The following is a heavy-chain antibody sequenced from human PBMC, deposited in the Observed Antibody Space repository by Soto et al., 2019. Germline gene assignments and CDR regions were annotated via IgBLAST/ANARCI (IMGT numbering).Heavy chain of an antibody. D-gene: IGHD3-9*01. CDR1: GYTFTSYG. J-gene: IGHJ4*02. CDR2: VRAYNGNT. Sequence: QVQLVQSGAEVKKPGASAKVSCKASGYTFTSYGISWVRKAPGQGLEWMGWVRAYNGNTTSAQKLQGRVTMTTDTSTSTAYMELRSLRSDDTAVYYCAGDPGFRSDYWGQGTLVTVSS. CDR3: AGDPGFRSDY. V-gene: IGHV1-18*01.